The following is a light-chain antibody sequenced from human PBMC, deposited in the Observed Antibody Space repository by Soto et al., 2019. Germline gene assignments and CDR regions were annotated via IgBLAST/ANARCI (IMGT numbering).Light chain of an antibody. Sequence: QSALTQPPSASGTPGQRVTMSCSGSSSNIGSHYVYWYQQLPGTAPKVLLYRNNQRPSGVPDRFSGSKSGTSASLAISGLRYEDEADYYCATWDDSLSVLFGGGTKLTVL. CDR2: RNN. CDR3: ATWDDSLSVL. V-gene: IGLV1-47*01. CDR1: SSNIGSHY. J-gene: IGLJ2*01.